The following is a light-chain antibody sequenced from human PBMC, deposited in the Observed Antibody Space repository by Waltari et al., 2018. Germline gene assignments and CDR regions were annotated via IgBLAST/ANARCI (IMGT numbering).Light chain of an antibody. V-gene: IGKV1-39*01. CDR3: QQSKSISYT. J-gene: IGKJ2*01. CDR1: QSSNND. CDR2: SAS. Sequence: DIKMTQSPSSLSASVGDRGTITCRASQSSNNDLNWYQQKAGKAPKLLIYSASSLQSGVPARFSGSGSGTDFTLTISSLQPEDSASYYCQQSKSISYTFGQGTKLEIK.